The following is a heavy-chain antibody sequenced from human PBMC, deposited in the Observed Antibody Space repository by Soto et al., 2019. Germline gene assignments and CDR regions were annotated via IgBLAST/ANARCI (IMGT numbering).Heavy chain of an antibody. CDR1: RFTFTDYA. CDR3: ARDCITTTCHDYFDY. CDR2: INAGNGNT. J-gene: IGHJ4*02. Sequence: ASVKVSCKASRFTFTDYALHWIRQAPGQGLEWMGWINAGNGNTKYSQKFQGRVTITRDTSASTAFMELRSLRSEDTAIYYCARDCITTTCHDYFDYWGQGTLVTVSS. V-gene: IGHV1-3*01. D-gene: IGHD2-2*01.